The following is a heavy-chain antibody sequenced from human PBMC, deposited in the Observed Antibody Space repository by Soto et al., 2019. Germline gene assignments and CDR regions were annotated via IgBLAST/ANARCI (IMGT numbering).Heavy chain of an antibody. CDR3: AKDRNRWLRFDLGY. J-gene: IGHJ4*02. CDR2: ITGSAGST. Sequence: EVQLLESGGGLVQPGGSLRLSCAASGFTFSSYGMSWVRQAPGKGLEWVSSITGSAGSTYYADSVKGRFTISRDNSKNTLYLQINSLRAEDTAVYSCAKDRNRWLRFDLGYWGQGTLVTVSS. CDR1: GFTFSSYG. V-gene: IGHV3-23*01. D-gene: IGHD5-12*01.